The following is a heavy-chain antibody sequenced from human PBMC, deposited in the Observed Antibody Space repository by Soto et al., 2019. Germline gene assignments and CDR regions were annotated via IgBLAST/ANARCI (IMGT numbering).Heavy chain of an antibody. J-gene: IGHJ5*02. CDR2: IYNTGRT. CDR1: GGSVSSGNYY. Sequence: QLQESGPGLVKPAETLSLTCTVSGGSVSSGNYYWSWIRKPPGKGLDWIGYIYNTGRTNYNPSLQSRVTMSLATSKNQFSLKLDSVTAADTDSYYCAGMPVSTPTCLDPWGQGTLVIVST. CDR3: AGMPVSTPTCLDP. D-gene: IGHD2-2*01. V-gene: IGHV4-61*01.